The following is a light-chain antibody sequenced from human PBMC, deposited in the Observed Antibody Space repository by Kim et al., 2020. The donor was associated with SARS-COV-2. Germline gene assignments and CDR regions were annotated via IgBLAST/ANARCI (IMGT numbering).Light chain of an antibody. CDR3: QQYGSSPPYS. CDR2: GAS. Sequence: SPGERATLSCRASQSVSSSYLAWYQQKPGQAPRLLIYGASSRATGIPDRCSGSGSGTDFTLTISRLEPEDFAVYYCQQYGSSPPYSFGQGTKLEI. V-gene: IGKV3-20*01. CDR1: QSVSSSY. J-gene: IGKJ2*03.